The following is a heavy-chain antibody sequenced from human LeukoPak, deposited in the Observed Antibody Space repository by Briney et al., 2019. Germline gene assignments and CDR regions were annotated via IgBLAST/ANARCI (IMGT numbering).Heavy chain of an antibody. CDR3: ARYHRGPLDAFDI. D-gene: IGHD1-14*01. J-gene: IGHJ3*02. Sequence: PSETLSLTCTVSGGSISSGSYYWSWIRQPAGKGLEWIGRIYTSGSTNYNPSLKSRVTISVDTSKNQFSLKLSSVTAADTAVYYCARYHRGPLDAFDIWGQGTMVTVSS. CDR2: IYTSGST. V-gene: IGHV4-61*02. CDR1: GGSISSGSYY.